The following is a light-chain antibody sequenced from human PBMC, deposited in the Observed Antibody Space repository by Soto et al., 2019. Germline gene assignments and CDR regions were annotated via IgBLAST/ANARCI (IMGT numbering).Light chain of an antibody. Sequence: EIVLTQSPGTLSLSPGERATLSCRASQSVSRELAWYQQKPGQAPRLLIYGASSRATGIPARFSGSGSGTDFTLTISRLEPEDFVVYYCQHYGSSPDTFGQGTNLEI. V-gene: IGKV3-20*01. J-gene: IGKJ2*01. CDR1: QSVSRE. CDR2: GAS. CDR3: QHYGSSPDT.